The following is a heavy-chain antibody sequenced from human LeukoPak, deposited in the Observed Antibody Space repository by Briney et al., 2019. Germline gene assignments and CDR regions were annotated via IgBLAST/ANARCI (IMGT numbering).Heavy chain of an antibody. CDR1: GFTFSSYA. Sequence: GGSLRLSCAASGFTFSSYAMSWVRQAPGKGLEWVSAISGSGGSTYYADSVKSRFTISRDNSKNTLYLQMNSLRAEDTAVYYCAKVPYYYYYYMDVWGKGTTVTVSS. V-gene: IGHV3-23*01. CDR2: ISGSGGST. CDR3: AKVPYYYYYYMDV. J-gene: IGHJ6*03.